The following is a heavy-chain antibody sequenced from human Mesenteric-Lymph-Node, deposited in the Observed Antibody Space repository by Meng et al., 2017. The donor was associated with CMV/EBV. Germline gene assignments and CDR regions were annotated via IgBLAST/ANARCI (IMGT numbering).Heavy chain of an antibody. D-gene: IGHD1-26*01. CDR1: GFTFSSYW. Sequence: GGSLRLSCAASGFTFSSYWMSWVRQAPGKGLEWVANIKQDGSEKYYVDSVKGRFTISRDNAKNSLYLQMNSLRAEDTSVYYCASGGSYLGGDAFDIWGQGTMVTVSS. CDR2: IKQDGSEK. CDR3: ASGGSYLGGDAFDI. V-gene: IGHV3-7*01. J-gene: IGHJ3*02.